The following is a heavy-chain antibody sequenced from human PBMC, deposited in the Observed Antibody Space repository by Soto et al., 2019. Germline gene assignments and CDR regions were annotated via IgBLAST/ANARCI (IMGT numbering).Heavy chain of an antibody. Sequence: SVKVSCKASGFTFTSSAVQWVRQARGQRLEWIGWIVVGSGNTNYAQKFQERVTITRDVSTSTAYMELSSLRSEDTAVYYCAAVNSGSQGGGFAFDIWGQGTMVTVSS. CDR2: IVVGSGNT. CDR3: AAVNSGSQGGGFAFDI. J-gene: IGHJ3*02. V-gene: IGHV1-58*01. CDR1: GFTFTSSA. D-gene: IGHD1-26*01.